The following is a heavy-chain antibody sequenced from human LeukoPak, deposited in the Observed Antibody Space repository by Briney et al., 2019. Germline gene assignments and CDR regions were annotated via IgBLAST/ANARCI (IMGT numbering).Heavy chain of an antibody. CDR2: ISGSGGST. V-gene: IGHV3-23*01. D-gene: IGHD2-8*01. Sequence: SGGSLRLSCAASGFTFSSYAMSWVRQAPGKGLEWVSAISGSGGSTYHADSVKGRFTISRDNSKNTLYLQMNSLRAEDTAVYYCAKIGRHGVDYWGQGTLVTVSS. J-gene: IGHJ4*02. CDR3: AKIGRHGVDY. CDR1: GFTFSSYA.